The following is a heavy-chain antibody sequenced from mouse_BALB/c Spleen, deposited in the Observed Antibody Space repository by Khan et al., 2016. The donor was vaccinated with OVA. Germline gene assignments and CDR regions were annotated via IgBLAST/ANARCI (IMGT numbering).Heavy chain of an antibody. J-gene: IGHJ2*01. CDR1: GFTFSGFG. CDR2: ISSGSNTI. D-gene: IGHD2-3*01. CDR3: ARTGYSYFDY. V-gene: IGHV5-17*02. Sequence: VQLKESGGGLVQPGGSRKLSCAASGFTFSGFGMHWVRQAPEKGLEWVAFISSGSNTIYYADTVKGRFTISRDNPKKTLFLQMTSLRSEDTAMYFCARTGYSYFDYWGQGTTLTVSS.